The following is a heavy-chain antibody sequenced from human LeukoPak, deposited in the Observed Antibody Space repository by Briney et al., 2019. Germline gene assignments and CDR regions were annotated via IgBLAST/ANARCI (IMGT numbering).Heavy chain of an antibody. J-gene: IGHJ4*02. Sequence: PGGSLRLSCAASGFTFSSYWMHWVRQAPGKGLVWVSRINSDGSSTSYADSVKGRFTISRDNAKNTLYLQMNSLRAEDTAVYYCARTGGYGDYTIDYWGQGTLVTVSS. D-gene: IGHD4-17*01. CDR3: ARTGGYGDYTIDY. V-gene: IGHV3-74*01. CDR2: INSDGSST. CDR1: GFTFSSYW.